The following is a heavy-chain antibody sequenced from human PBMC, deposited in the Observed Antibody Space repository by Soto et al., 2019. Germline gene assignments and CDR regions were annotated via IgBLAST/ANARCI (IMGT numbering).Heavy chain of an antibody. CDR3: ARWAVDTAMVGGYYYYYYMDV. Sequence: GGSLRLSCAASGFTFNNHAMAWVRQAPGKGLEWVSSIGHSRYSINYGDSVKGRFTISRDNSKNMLYLEMNGLRAEDTAVYYCARWAVDTAMVGGYYYYYYMDVWGKGTTVTVSS. CDR1: GFTFNNHA. V-gene: IGHV3-23*01. D-gene: IGHD5-18*01. CDR2: IGHSRYSI. J-gene: IGHJ6*03.